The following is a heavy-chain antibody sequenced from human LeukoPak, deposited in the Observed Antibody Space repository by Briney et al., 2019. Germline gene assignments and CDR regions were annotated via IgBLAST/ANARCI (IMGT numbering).Heavy chain of an antibody. CDR1: GFIVSNND. Sequence: GGSLRLPCAASGFIVSNNDMSWVRQAPGKGLEWVSLIYSGGRTYYADSVKGRFTISRDNSKNTLYLQMNSLRGEDTAVYYCARGCFYDRSPYCPFDYWGQGTLVTVSS. V-gene: IGHV3-53*01. J-gene: IGHJ4*02. CDR2: IYSGGRT. CDR3: ARGCFYDRSPYCPFDY. D-gene: IGHD3-22*01.